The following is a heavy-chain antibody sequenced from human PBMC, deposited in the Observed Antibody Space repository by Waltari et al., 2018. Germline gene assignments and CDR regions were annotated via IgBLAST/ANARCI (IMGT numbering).Heavy chain of an antibody. CDR1: GGSISSGRYY. J-gene: IGHJ4*02. CDR2: TSYSGSA. D-gene: IGHD5-12*01. V-gene: IGHV4-39*01. CDR3: ARYDVDIVATAFDY. Sequence: QLQLQESGAGLVKPSETLSLTCTVSGGSISSGRYYWGWIRQPPGKGLEWIGSTSYSGSAYYSPSLGSRVTIFVDASKNQFSLSLSSVTAADTAVYYCARYDVDIVATAFDYWGQGTQVTVSS.